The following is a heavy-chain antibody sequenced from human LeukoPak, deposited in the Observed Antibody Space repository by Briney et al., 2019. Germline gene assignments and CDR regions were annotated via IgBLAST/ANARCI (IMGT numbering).Heavy chain of an antibody. CDR3: ARDQGSRGMDV. D-gene: IGHD2-15*01. CDR1: GFTFSSYE. Sequence: GGSLRLSCAASGFTFSSYEMNWVRQAPGTGLEWVSYISSSGSTIYYADSVKGRFTISRDNAKNSLYLQMNSLRAEDTALYYCARDQGSRGMDVWGQGTTVTVSS. J-gene: IGHJ6*02. CDR2: ISSSGSTI. V-gene: IGHV3-48*03.